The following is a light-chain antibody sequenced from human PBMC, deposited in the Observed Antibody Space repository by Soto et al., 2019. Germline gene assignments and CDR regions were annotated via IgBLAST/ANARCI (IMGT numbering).Light chain of an antibody. Sequence: DIQMTQSPSPLSASVGDRVTITCQASQDISNYLNWYQQKPGKAPKLLIYDASNLETGVPSRFSGSGSGTDFTFTISSLQPEDIATYYCQQYDNLPPLFTFGPGTKVDIK. CDR2: DAS. J-gene: IGKJ3*01. CDR3: QQYDNLPPLFT. CDR1: QDISNY. V-gene: IGKV1-33*01.